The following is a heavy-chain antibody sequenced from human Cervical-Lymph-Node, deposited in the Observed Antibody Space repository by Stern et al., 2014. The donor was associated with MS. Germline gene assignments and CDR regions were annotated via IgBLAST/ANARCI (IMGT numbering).Heavy chain of an antibody. CDR2: FSSDGHST. Sequence: EVQPEESGGGLVQPGGSLRLSCAASGFTFSTYAMSWVRQAQGKVLESVSTFSSDGHSTYYADSVKGRFTVSRDNSKNTLYLQMNSLRAEDTAVYYCGKRGSSPLDYWGQGTLVTVSP. J-gene: IGHJ4*02. CDR1: GFTFSTYA. V-gene: IGHV3-23*04. D-gene: IGHD3-16*01. CDR3: GKRGSSPLDY.